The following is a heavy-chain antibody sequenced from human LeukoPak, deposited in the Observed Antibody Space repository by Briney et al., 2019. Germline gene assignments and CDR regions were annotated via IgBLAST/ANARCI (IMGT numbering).Heavy chain of an antibody. V-gene: IGHV3-21*01. CDR3: ARNLIRREYYFDY. J-gene: IGHJ4*02. D-gene: IGHD3-10*01. Sequence: GGSLRLSCAASGFTFSSYSMNWVRQAPGKGLEWVSSISSSSSHIYYADSVKGRFTISRDNAKNSLYLQMNSLRAEDTAVYYCARNLIRREYYFDYWGQGTLVTVSS. CDR2: ISSSSSHI. CDR1: GFTFSSYS.